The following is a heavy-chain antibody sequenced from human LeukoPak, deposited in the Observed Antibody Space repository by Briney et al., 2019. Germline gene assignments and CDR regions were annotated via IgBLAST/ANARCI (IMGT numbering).Heavy chain of an antibody. V-gene: IGHV3-48*03. CDR3: AELGITMIGGV. J-gene: IGHJ6*04. CDR1: GFTFNSYE. CDR2: ISSSGSTI. Sequence: GGSLRLSCVASGFTFNSYEMDWVRQAPGKGLEWVSYISSSGSTIYYADSVKGRFTISRDNAKNSLYLQMNSLRAEDTAVYYCAELGITMIGGVWGKGTTVTISS. D-gene: IGHD3-10*02.